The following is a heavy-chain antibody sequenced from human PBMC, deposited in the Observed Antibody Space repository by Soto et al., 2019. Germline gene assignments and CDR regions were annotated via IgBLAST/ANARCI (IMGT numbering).Heavy chain of an antibody. D-gene: IGHD2-15*01. CDR2: IIPIFGTA. CDR3: ASESRYCSGGSCYFLPGIDY. CDR1: GGTFSSYA. Sequence: QVQLVQSGAEVKKPGSSVKVSCKASGGTFSSYAISWVRQAPGQGLEWMGGIIPIFGTANYAQKLQGRGTIXAXDXXSTAYMELRSLRSEDTAVYYCASESRYCSGGSCYFLPGIDYWGQGTLVTVSS. J-gene: IGHJ4*02. V-gene: IGHV1-69*12.